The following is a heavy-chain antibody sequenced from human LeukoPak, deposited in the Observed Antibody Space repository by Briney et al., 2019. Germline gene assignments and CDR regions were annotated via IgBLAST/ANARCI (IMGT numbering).Heavy chain of an antibody. CDR3: ASRQQLDYWYFDL. D-gene: IGHD6-6*01. J-gene: IGHJ2*01. V-gene: IGHV3-66*01. Sequence: GGSLRLSCAASEFTVSSNYMTWVRQAPGKGLGWVSAIYSGGTTYYADSVKGRFTISRNNSKNTLYLQMNSLRAEDTAVYHCASRQQLDYWYFDLWGRGTLVTVSS. CDR1: EFTVSSNY. CDR2: IYSGGTT.